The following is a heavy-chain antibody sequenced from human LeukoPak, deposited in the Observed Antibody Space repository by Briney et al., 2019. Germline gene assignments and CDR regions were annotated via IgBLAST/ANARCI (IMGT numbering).Heavy chain of an antibody. D-gene: IGHD3-16*01. J-gene: IGHJ5*02. V-gene: IGHV4-34*01. CDR3: ARGETYYDYVWGSYRHNWFDP. CDR2: INHSGST. Sequence: SETLSLTCAVYGGSFSGYYWSWIRQPPGKGLEWIGEINHSGSTNYNPSLKSRVTISVDTSKNQFSLKLSSVTAADTAVYYCARGETYYDYVWGSYRHNWFDPWGQGTLVTVSS. CDR1: GGSFSGYY.